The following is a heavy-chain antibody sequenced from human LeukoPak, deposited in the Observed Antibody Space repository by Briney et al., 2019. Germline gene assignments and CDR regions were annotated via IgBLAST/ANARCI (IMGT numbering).Heavy chain of an antibody. CDR3: ARDPGYCSGGSCYALDY. Sequence: ASVKVSCKASGYTFTVYYMHWVRQAPGQGLGWMGWINPNSGGTNYAQKFQGRVTMTRDTSISTAYMELSRLRSDDTAVYYRARDPGYCSGGSCYALDYWGQGTLVTVSS. CDR2: INPNSGGT. D-gene: IGHD2-15*01. CDR1: GYTFTVYY. J-gene: IGHJ4*02. V-gene: IGHV1-2*02.